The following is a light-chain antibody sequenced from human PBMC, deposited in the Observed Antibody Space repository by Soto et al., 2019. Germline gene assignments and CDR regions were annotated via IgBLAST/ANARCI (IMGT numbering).Light chain of an antibody. CDR2: LGS. CDR1: QSLLQSNGYNS. Sequence: DVVMTQSPLSLSVTPGESASISFRSSQSLLQSNGYNSLDWYLQKPGQSPRLLIYLGSTRASGVPERLRGSGWCTDFTVKMSRVEAEDVGVYYCMQGLQARGTGGKGTEADIK. CDR3: MQGLQARGT. V-gene: IGKV2-28*01. J-gene: IGKJ1*01.